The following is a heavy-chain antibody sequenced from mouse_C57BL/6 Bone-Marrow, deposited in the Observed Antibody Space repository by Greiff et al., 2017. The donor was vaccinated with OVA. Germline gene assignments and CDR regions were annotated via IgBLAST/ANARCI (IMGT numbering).Heavy chain of an antibody. V-gene: IGHV14-4*01. CDR1: GFNIKDDY. J-gene: IGHJ2*01. CDR3: TTITTPVDY. D-gene: IGHD1-1*01. CDR2: IDPENGDT. Sequence: VHVKQSGAELVRPGASVKLSCTASGFNIKDDYMHWVKQRPEQGLEWIGWIDPENGDTEYASKFQGKATITADTSSNTAYLQLSSLTSEDTAVYYCTTITTPVDYWGQGTTLTVSS.